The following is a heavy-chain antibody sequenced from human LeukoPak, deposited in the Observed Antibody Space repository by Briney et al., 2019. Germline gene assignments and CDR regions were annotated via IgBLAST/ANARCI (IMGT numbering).Heavy chain of an antibody. Sequence: PGGSLRLSCAASGFTFNRFWMHWVRQAPEKGLVWVSRIISDGSSTNYADSVKGRFTISRDNAKNTLYLQMNSLRAEDTALYYCAREDVDITVATSGAFDIWGQGTMVTVSS. V-gene: IGHV3-74*01. D-gene: IGHD6-19*01. CDR2: IISDGSST. J-gene: IGHJ3*02. CDR3: AREDVDITVATSGAFDI. CDR1: GFTFNRFW.